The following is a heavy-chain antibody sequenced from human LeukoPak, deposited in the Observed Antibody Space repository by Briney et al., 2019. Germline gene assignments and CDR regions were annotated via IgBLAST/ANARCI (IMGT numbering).Heavy chain of an antibody. Sequence: GGSLRLSCAASGFTFSSYSMNWVRQAPGKGLEWVSSISSSSSYIYYADSVKGRFTISRDNAKNSLYLQMNSLRDEDTAVYYCARDLSARDYYYGMDVWGQGTTVTVSS. CDR2: ISSSSSYI. CDR1: GFTFSSYS. CDR3: ARDLSARDYYYGMDV. V-gene: IGHV3-21*01. J-gene: IGHJ6*02. D-gene: IGHD6-6*01.